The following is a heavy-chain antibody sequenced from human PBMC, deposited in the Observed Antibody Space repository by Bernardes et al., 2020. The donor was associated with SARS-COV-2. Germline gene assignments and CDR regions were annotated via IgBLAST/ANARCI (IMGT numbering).Heavy chain of an antibody. J-gene: IGHJ4*02. CDR1: GNNFNDYW. CDR2: IYPGGSDT. CDR3: ARRHYGGSGSSDY. D-gene: IGHD3-10*01. Sequence: GESLKISCKDSGNNFNDYWFGWVRQLPGKGLEWMGIIYPGGSDTQYSPSFEGQVTISVDKSINTAYLQWSSLKASDTAMYYCARRHYGGSGSSDYWGQGTQVTVSS. V-gene: IGHV5-51*01.